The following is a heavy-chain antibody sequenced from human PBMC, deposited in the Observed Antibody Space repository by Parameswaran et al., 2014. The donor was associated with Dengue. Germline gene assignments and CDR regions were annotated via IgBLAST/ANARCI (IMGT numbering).Heavy chain of an antibody. CDR2: ISSSGSTI. D-gene: IGHD3-10*01. Sequence: VRQAPGKGLEWVSYISSSGSTIYYADSVKGRFTISRDNAKNSLYLQMNSLRAEDTAVYYCARVWEDYYGSGSYYNVLYFDYWGQGTLVTVSS. V-gene: IGHV3-11*01. CDR3: ARVWEDYYGSGSYYNVLYFDY. J-gene: IGHJ4*02.